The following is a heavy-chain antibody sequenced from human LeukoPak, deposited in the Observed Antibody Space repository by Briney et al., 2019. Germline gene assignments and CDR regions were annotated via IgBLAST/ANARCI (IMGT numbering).Heavy chain of an antibody. Sequence: SETPSLTCTVSGGSVSSGSYHWSWIRQPPGKGLEWIGYIYYSGSTNYNPSLKSRVTISVDTSKNQFSLKLSSVTAADTAVYYCATGITVTTGGFDPWGQGTLVTVSS. CDR3: ATGITVTTGGFDP. V-gene: IGHV4-61*01. J-gene: IGHJ5*02. D-gene: IGHD4-17*01. CDR2: IYYSGST. CDR1: GGSVSSGSYH.